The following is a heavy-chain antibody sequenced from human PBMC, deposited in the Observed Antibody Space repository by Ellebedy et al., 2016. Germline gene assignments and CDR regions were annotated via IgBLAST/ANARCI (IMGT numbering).Heavy chain of an antibody. CDR3: AADPEYSSSSWFDY. D-gene: IGHD6-6*01. J-gene: IGHJ4*02. CDR2: IVLGSGNT. Sequence: ASVKVSCKASGFTFSSSAVQWVRQARGQPLEWIGWIVLGSGNTNYAPKFQERVTITRDESTSTAYMELSSLRSEDTGVYYCAADPEYSSSSWFDYWGQGTLVTVSS. V-gene: IGHV1-58*01. CDR1: GFTFSSSA.